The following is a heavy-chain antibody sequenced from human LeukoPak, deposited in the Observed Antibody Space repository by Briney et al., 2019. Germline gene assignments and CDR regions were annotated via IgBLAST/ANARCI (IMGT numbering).Heavy chain of an antibody. CDR3: ARSPRYYDFWSGYYYYYYYYMDV. Sequence: SETLSLTCTVSGGSISSYYWSWIRQPPGKGLEWIGYIYTSGSTNYNPSLKSRVTISVDTSKNQFSLKLSSVTAADTAVYYCARSPRYYDFWSGYYYYYYYYMDVWAKGPRSPSP. CDR1: GGSISSYY. J-gene: IGHJ6*03. V-gene: IGHV4-4*09. CDR2: IYTSGST. D-gene: IGHD3-3*01.